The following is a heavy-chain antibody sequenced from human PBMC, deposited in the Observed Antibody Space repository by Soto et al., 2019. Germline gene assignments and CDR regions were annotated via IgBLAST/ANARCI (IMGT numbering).Heavy chain of an antibody. Sequence: PGGSLRLSCATSGFIFSSFAMHWVRQAPGKGLEWVAGIWYDGSNKYYADSVKGRFTISRDNSNNTLYLQMNSLRAEDTAFYYCAREYFDSNRFPRIDPWGQGTLVTVSS. CDR3: AREYFDSNRFPRIDP. CDR2: IWYDGSNK. J-gene: IGHJ5*02. CDR1: GFIFSSFA. V-gene: IGHV3-33*01. D-gene: IGHD3-22*01.